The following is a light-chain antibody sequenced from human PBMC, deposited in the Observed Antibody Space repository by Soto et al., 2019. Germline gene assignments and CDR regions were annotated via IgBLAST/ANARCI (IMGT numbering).Light chain of an antibody. Sequence: DIHLTQPPATLSAPVGDRATIPCRARRNISRYLLWHQQNPGKARKLLISDVSSLPSGAPSRCSGSGASTEFTLTISSVQPDDFATYYYQQYKSYKTFGQGTKVDIK. J-gene: IGKJ1*01. CDR2: DVS. V-gene: IGKV1-5*01. CDR3: QQYKSYKT. CDR1: RNISRY.